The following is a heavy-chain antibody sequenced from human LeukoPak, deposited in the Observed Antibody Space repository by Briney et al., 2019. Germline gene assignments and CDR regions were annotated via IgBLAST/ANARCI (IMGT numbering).Heavy chain of an antibody. D-gene: IGHD3-22*01. Sequence: GGSLRLSCAASGFTFSSYSMNWVRQAPGKGLEWVSSISSSSSYIYYADSVKGRFTISRDNAKNSLYLQMNSLRAEDTAVYYCARDLNYYDSSGYDSGYYYYMDVWGKGTTVTVSS. CDR2: ISSSSSYI. CDR3: ARDLNYYDSSGYDSGYYYYMDV. CDR1: GFTFSSYS. J-gene: IGHJ6*03. V-gene: IGHV3-21*01.